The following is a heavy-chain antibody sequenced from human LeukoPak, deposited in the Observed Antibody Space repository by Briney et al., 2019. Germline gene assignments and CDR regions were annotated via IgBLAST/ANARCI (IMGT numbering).Heavy chain of an antibody. Sequence: PGRSLRLSCAASGFTFSKYGMHGVRQAPGKGLEWVAVLWSDGVNKYYADSVKGRFTISRDSSKNTLSLQMNSLRVEDTAIYYCASGLGGGYNCVGYWGQGTLVTVSS. D-gene: IGHD1-1*01. CDR2: LWSDGVNK. J-gene: IGHJ4*02. CDR1: GFTFSKYG. CDR3: ASGLGGGYNCVGY. V-gene: IGHV3-33*01.